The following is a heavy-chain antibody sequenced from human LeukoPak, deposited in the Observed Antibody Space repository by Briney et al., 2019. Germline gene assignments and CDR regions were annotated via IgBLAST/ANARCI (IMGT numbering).Heavy chain of an antibody. CDR3: ARDAVGSGSYKNWFDP. D-gene: IGHD1-26*01. J-gene: IGHJ5*02. CDR1: GGTFGSYA. CDR2: IIPIFGTA. Sequence: ASVKVSCKASGGTFGSYAISWVRQAPGQGLVWMGGIIPIFGTANYAQKFQGRVTITTDESTSTAYMELSSLRSEDTAVYYCARDAVGSGSYKNWFDPWGQGTLVTVSS. V-gene: IGHV1-69*05.